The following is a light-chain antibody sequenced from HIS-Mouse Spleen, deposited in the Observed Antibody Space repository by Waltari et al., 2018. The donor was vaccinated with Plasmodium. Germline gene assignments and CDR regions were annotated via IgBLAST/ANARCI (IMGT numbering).Light chain of an antibody. CDR1: ALPKKD. J-gene: IGLJ3*02. V-gene: IGLV3-10*01. Sequence: SYELTQPPSVSVSPGQTARLTCSEDALPKKDASWYQQKSGQAPVLAIYEDSKRPSGIPERFSGSSSGTMATLTISGAQVEDEADYYCYSTDSSGNHRVFGGGTKLTVL. CDR2: EDS. CDR3: YSTDSSGNHRV.